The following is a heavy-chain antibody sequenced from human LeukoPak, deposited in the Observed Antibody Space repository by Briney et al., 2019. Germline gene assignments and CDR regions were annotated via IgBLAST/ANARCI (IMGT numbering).Heavy chain of an antibody. CDR2: INHSGST. CDR1: GGSISSSSYY. V-gene: IGHV4-39*07. D-gene: IGHD6-13*01. CDR3: ARPTRIAAAAPYFDY. J-gene: IGHJ4*02. Sequence: SETLSLTCPVSGGSISSSSYYWGWIRQPPGKGLEWIVEINHSGSTNYNPSLKSRVTISVDTSKNQFSLKLSSVTAADTAVYYCARPTRIAAAAPYFDYWGQGTLVTVSS.